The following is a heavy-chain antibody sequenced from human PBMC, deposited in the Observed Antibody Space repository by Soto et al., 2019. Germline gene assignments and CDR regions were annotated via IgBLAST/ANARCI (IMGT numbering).Heavy chain of an antibody. V-gene: IGHV4-30-4*01. J-gene: IGHJ4*02. CDR1: GGSISSGDYY. D-gene: IGHD4-4*01. CDR3: ARADDYTIRLDY. Sequence: QVQLQESGPGLVKPSQTLSLTCTVSGGSISSGDYYWGWIRQPPGKGLEWIGYMDDSRSTYYNPILKSRVIIAVDTSKNQFSLKLSSVTAADTAVDYCARADDYTIRLDYWGQGTLVTVS. CDR2: MDDSRST.